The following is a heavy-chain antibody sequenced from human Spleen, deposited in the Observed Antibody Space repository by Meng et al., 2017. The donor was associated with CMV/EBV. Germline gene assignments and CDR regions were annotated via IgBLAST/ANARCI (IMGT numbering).Heavy chain of an antibody. J-gene: IGHJ5*02. CDR2: LNHSGST. V-gene: IGHV4-34*01. CDR3: ARVGRNWFDP. CDR1: GWSFSCYY. Sequence: SLPSAVYGWSFSCYYWSWIRQPPGKGLEWIGELNHSGSTNYNPSLKSRVTISVDTSKNQFSLKLSSVTAADTAVYYCARVGRNWFDPWGQGTLVTVSS.